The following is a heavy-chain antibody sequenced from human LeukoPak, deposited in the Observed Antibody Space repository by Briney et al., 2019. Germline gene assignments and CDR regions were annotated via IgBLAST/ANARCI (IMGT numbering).Heavy chain of an antibody. J-gene: IGHJ4*02. CDR2: IYYSGST. V-gene: IGHV4-59*08. CDR3: AKHSTAMANLFDY. D-gene: IGHD5-18*01. CDR1: GGSISSYY. Sequence: SETLSLTCTVSGGSISSYYWSWIRQPPGKGLEWIGYIYYSGSTNYNPSLKSRVTISVDTSKNQFSLKLSSVTAADTAVYYCAKHSTAMANLFDYWGQGTLVTVSS.